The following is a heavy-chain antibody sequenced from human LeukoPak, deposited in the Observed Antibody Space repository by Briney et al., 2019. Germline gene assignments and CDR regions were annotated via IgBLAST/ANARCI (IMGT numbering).Heavy chain of an antibody. V-gene: IGHV4-39*07. CDR1: GGSISSSYYY. CDR3: ARGRGWGSLWYFDL. CDR2: IYYSGST. D-gene: IGHD7-27*01. J-gene: IGHJ2*01. Sequence: SETLSLTCTVSGGSISSSYYYWGWIRQPPGKGLEWIGSIYYSGSTNYNPSLKSRVTISVDTSKNQFSLKLSSVTAADTAVYYCARGRGWGSLWYFDLWGRGTLVTVSS.